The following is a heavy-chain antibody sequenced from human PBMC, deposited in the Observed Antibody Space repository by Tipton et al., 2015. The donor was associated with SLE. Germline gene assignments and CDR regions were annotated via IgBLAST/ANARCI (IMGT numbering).Heavy chain of an antibody. CDR3: GRSGSARDIVVVPAATPSDNYYYMDV. V-gene: IGHV1-69*01. CDR1: GGTFSSYA. D-gene: IGHD2-2*01. Sequence: QLVQSGAEVKKPGSSVKVSCKASGGTFSSYAISWVRQAPGQGLEWMGGIIPIFDTANYAQKFQGRVTITADESTSTAYMELSSLRSEDTAVYYCGRSGSARDIVVVPAATPSDNYYYMDVWGKGTTVTVSS. J-gene: IGHJ6*03. CDR2: IIPIFDTA.